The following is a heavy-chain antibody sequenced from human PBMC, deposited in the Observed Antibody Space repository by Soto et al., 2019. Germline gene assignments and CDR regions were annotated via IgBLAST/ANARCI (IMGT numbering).Heavy chain of an antibody. CDR1: GYTFSSYA. Sequence: GXSVKVSCKPSGYTFSSYAISWVRQAPGQGLEWMGWINANSDNTGYVQKFQGRVTMTRNTSTSTAYMELSSLRSEDTAVYYCARGTVTTRYYGMDVWGQGTTVTV. J-gene: IGHJ6*02. CDR2: INANSDNT. CDR3: ARGTVTTRYYGMDV. D-gene: IGHD4-17*01. V-gene: IGHV1-8*02.